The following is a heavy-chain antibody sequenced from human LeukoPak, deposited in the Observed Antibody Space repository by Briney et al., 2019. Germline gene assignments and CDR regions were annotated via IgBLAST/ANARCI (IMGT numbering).Heavy chain of an antibody. V-gene: IGHV3-66*01. CDR1: GFIVSTYY. J-gene: IGHJ4*02. D-gene: IGHD3-9*01. CDR3: VAYYDILTGYKY. Sequence: PGGSLRLSCAVSGFIVSTYYMSWVRQVPGKGLEWVSVIYSGGSTYYADSVKGRFTISRDNSKNTLYLQMNSLRAEDTAVYYCVAYYDILTGYKYWGQGTLVTVSS. CDR2: IYSGGST.